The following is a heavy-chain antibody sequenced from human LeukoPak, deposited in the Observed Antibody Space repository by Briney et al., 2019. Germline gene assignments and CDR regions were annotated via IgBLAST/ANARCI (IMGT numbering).Heavy chain of an antibody. J-gene: IGHJ4*02. Sequence: PGGSLRLSCAASGFTFSSYSMNWVRQAPGKGPEWVATIKDDGSEKYYLKSLRDRFTVSRDNAKNSLFLQMHSLRVEDTAVYYCARVWGSSSYDSSGYQAISHWGQGTQVTVSS. CDR3: ARVWGSSSYDSSGYQAISH. CDR2: IKDDGSEK. CDR1: GFTFSSYS. V-gene: IGHV3-7*01. D-gene: IGHD3-22*01.